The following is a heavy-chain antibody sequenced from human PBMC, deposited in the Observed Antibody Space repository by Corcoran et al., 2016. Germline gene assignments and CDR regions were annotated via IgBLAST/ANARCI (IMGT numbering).Heavy chain of an antibody. Sequence: QVQLVESGGGVVQPGRSLRLSCAASGFTFSSYGMHWVRQAPGKGLEWVAVISYDGSNKYYADSVKGRFTISRDNSKNTLYLQMNSLRAEDTAVYYGAKLTGDAFDIWGQGTMVTVSS. CDR2: ISYDGSNK. V-gene: IGHV3-30*18. J-gene: IGHJ3*02. CDR1: GFTFSSYG. CDR3: AKLTGDAFDI.